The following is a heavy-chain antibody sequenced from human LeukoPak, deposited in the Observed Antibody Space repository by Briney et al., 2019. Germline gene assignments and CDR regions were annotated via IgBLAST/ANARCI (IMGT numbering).Heavy chain of an antibody. J-gene: IGHJ5*02. V-gene: IGHV3-64*01. CDR2: ISSNGGST. D-gene: IGHD6-13*01. CDR1: GFTFSSYA. CDR3: ARGAKYSSSWYVTSNWFDP. Sequence: GGSLRLSCAVSGFTFSSYAMHWVRQAPGKGLEYVSAISSNGGSTYYANSVKGRFTISRDNSKNTLYLQMGSLRAEDMAVYYCARGAKYSSSWYVTSNWFDPWGQGTLVTVSS.